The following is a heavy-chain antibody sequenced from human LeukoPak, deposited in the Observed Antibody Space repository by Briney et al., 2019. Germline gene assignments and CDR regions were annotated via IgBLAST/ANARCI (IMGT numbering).Heavy chain of an antibody. J-gene: IGHJ4*02. D-gene: IGHD3-10*01. Sequence: GGSLRLSCAASGFTVSGNYMSWVRQAPGEGLEWVSVIYSGGTTLYADSVKGRFTISRDNSKNTLYLQMNSLRAEDAAVYYCARVGYGSGNYSWGQGTLVTVSS. CDR1: GFTVSGNY. V-gene: IGHV3-53*01. CDR3: ARVGYGSGNYS. CDR2: IYSGGTT.